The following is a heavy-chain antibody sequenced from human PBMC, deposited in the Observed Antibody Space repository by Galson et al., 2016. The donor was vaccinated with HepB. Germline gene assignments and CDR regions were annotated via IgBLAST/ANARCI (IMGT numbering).Heavy chain of an antibody. Sequence: SLRLSCAASGSIFSVYNMNWARQAPGKGLEWIAWITSSSDTMYYADSVKGRFTISSDNSKNTLYLRMNSLRAEDTAVYYCARVSGSGSSRFRFYFYMDMWGKGTTVTVSS. CDR2: ITSSSDTM. D-gene: IGHD3-10*01. CDR3: ARVSGSGSSRFRFYFYMDM. J-gene: IGHJ6*03. V-gene: IGHV3-48*01. CDR1: GSIFSVYN.